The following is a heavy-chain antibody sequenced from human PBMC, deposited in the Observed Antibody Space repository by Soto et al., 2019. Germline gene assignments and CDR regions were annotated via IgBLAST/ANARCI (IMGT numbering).Heavy chain of an antibody. D-gene: IGHD6-19*01. CDR1: GFTLSSSV. CDR2: ISVDGRND. Sequence: GGSLRLSCEASGFTLSSSVMHWVRQAPGKRLEWLSVISVDGRNDLHAGAVKGRFTISRDISKNMVYLQMNDLRPDDTAMYFCAKEGHTSGRCGCFNIWGQGTMVTVS. J-gene: IGHJ3*02. V-gene: IGHV3-30*18. CDR3: AKEGHTSGRCGCFNI.